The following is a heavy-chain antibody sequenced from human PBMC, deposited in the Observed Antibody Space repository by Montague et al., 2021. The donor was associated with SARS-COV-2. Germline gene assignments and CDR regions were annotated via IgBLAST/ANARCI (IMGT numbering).Heavy chain of an antibody. D-gene: IGHD3-16*01. J-gene: IGHJ4*02. CDR3: SSGDFFDY. CDR1: GFAFSSQW. V-gene: IGHV3-7*01. CDR2: IKEDGSVR. Sequence: SLRLSCAASGFAFSSQWMSWFRQAPGKGLEWVANIKEDGSVRQYADSVKGRFTISRDNAKNSLLLQMNSLRVEDTAVYYCSSGDFFDYWGQGTLVTVSS.